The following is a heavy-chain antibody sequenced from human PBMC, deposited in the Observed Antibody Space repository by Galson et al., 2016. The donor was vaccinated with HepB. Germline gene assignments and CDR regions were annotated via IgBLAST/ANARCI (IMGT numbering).Heavy chain of an antibody. CDR2: ISYDGSSK. CDR3: ARVSVVRRYFDL. V-gene: IGHV3-30*04. J-gene: IGHJ2*01. D-gene: IGHD3-22*01. Sequence: HWVRQAPGKGLEWVAVISYDGSSKYYADSVKGRFTISRDNSKNTLYVQMNSLNSEDTAVYYCARVSVVRRYFDLWGRGTLVTVSS.